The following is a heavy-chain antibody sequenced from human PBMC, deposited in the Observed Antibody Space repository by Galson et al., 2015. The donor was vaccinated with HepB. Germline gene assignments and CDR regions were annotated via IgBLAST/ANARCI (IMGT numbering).Heavy chain of an antibody. CDR1: GFTLRHYA. Sequence: SLRLSCAASGFTLRHYAMTWVRQAPGKGLEWVSTISGPGDESYYVDSVKGRFTVSRDNSKDTLYLQMNSLTAEDTAVYYCATSPNDYRDNWGQGALVTVSS. CDR2: ISGPGDES. V-gene: IGHV3-23*01. J-gene: IGHJ4*02. CDR3: ATSPNDYRDN.